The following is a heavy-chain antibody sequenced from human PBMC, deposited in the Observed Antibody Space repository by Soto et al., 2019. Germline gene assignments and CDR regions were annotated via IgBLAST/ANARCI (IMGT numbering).Heavy chain of an antibody. Sequence: EVQLVESGGGLVQPGGSLRLSCAASGFTFSSNSMNWVRQAPGKGLEWVSYISSSSSTIYYADSVKGRFTISRDNAKNSLYLQMNSLRAEDTAVYYCARDPRSYGSGSYSSCFDPWGQGTLVTVSS. V-gene: IGHV3-48*01. CDR2: ISSSSSTI. CDR1: GFTFSSNS. J-gene: IGHJ5*02. CDR3: ARDPRSYGSGSYSSCFDP. D-gene: IGHD3-10*01.